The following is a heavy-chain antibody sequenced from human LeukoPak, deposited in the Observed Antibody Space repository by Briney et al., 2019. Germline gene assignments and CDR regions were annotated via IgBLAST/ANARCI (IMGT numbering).Heavy chain of an antibody. V-gene: IGHV1-69*06. CDR2: IIPIFGTA. Sequence: GASVKVSCKASGGTFSSYAISWARQAPGQGLEWMGGIIPIFGTANYAQKFQGRVTITADKSTSTAYMELSSLRSEDTAVYYCARDRGYYYDSSGFRLGWFDPWGQGTLVTVSS. D-gene: IGHD3-22*01. CDR1: GGTFSSYA. CDR3: ARDRGYYYDSSGFRLGWFDP. J-gene: IGHJ5*02.